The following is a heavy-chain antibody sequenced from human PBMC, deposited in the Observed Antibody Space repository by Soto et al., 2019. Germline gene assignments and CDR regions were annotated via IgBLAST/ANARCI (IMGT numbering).Heavy chain of an antibody. D-gene: IGHD2-2*01. V-gene: IGHV4-38-2*01. Sequence: PSETLSLTCAVSGYSISTGYSRVWIRQPPGKGLEWLGNIYHSGNTYYNPSLKSRITISIDTAKNHLSLNLASVTATDTAMYFCGRVYCTTTSCFLNGVDIWGQGTTVTVSS. CDR3: GRVYCTTTSCFLNGVDI. CDR1: GYSISTGYS. CDR2: IYHSGNT. J-gene: IGHJ6*02.